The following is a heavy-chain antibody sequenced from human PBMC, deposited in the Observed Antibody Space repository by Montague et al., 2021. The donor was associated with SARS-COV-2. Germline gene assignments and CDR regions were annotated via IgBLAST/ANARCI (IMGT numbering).Heavy chain of an antibody. Sequence: TLSLTCTVSGGSISSSGYYWSWIRQHPGKGLEWIGYIYYSGSTYYNPSLKSRVTISVDTSKNQFSLKLSSVTAADTAVYYCARGVDWLSHYYYCGMDVWGQGTTVTVSS. J-gene: IGHJ6*02. D-gene: IGHD3-9*01. CDR1: GGSISSSGYY. CDR3: ARGVDWLSHYYYCGMDV. CDR2: IYYSGST. V-gene: IGHV4-31*03.